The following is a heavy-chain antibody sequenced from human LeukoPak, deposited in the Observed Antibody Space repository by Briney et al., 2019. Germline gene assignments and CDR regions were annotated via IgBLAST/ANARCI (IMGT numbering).Heavy chain of an antibody. J-gene: IGHJ6*02. V-gene: IGHV3-21*01. CDR2: ISWTSDYI. D-gene: IGHD3-16*02. Sequence: GGSLRLSCAASGFTFNTYSMTWVRQAPGKGLEWVSSISWTSDYIYYADSVKGRFTISRDNAKNSLYPQMNSLRAEDTAVYYCARVVVISPYGLDVWGQGTTVTVSS. CDR1: GFTFNTYS. CDR3: ARVVVISPYGLDV.